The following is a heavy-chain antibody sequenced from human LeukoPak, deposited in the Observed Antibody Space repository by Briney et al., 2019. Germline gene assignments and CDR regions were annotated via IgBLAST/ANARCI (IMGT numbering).Heavy chain of an antibody. Sequence: SESLSLTCAVYGGSFTDYYWSWIRQSPGKGLEWIGEISHRGSTNYNPSPKSRVTISIDTSKNQFSLKLSSVTAADTSVYYCAREYGDYSPPYYYYYYYMDVWGKGTTVTVSS. CDR1: GGSFTDYY. J-gene: IGHJ6*03. D-gene: IGHD4-17*01. CDR2: ISHRGST. V-gene: IGHV4-34*01. CDR3: AREYGDYSPPYYYYYYYMDV.